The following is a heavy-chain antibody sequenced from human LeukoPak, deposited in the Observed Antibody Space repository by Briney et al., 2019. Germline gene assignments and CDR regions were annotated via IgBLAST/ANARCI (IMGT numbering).Heavy chain of an antibody. D-gene: IGHD2-2*01. CDR2: ISYDGSNK. Sequence: GGSLRLSCAASGFTFSSYAMHWVRQAPGKGLEWVAVISYDGSNKYYADSVKGRFTISRDNSKNTLYLQMNSLRAEDTAVYYCARETDVVVVPAAIIAYWGQGTLVTVSS. CDR3: ARETDVVVVPAAIIAY. V-gene: IGHV3-30*04. CDR1: GFTFSSYA. J-gene: IGHJ4*02.